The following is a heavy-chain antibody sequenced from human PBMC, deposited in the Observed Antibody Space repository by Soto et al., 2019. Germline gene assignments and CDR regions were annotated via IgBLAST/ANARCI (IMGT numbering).Heavy chain of an antibody. CDR1: GFTFRSHS. D-gene: IGHD2-2*01. V-gene: IGHV3-21*01. CDR2: ISTSSSFI. J-gene: IGHJ6*02. CDR3: ARENKDVNKSTSISSGFHGMDV. Sequence: GGSLRLSCEGSGFTFRSHSMNWVRQAPGRGLEWVASISTSSSFIYYGDSVRGRFIISRDNAKNSLDLQMDSLRVEDTAVYYCARENKDVNKSTSISSGFHGMDVWGQGITVTVSS.